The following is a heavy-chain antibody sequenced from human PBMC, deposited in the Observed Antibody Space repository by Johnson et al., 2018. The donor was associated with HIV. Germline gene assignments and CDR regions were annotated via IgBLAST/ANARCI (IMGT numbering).Heavy chain of an antibody. Sequence: QLVESGGGVVQPGRSLRLSCAASGFTFSSYGMHWVRQAPGKGLEWVAVIWYDGSNKYYADSVKGRFTISRDNSKNTLYLQMNSLRAEDTAVYYCAKGEGYDAFDIWGQGTMVTVSS. J-gene: IGHJ3*02. CDR3: AKGEGYDAFDI. CDR1: GFTFSSYG. V-gene: IGHV3-33*06. D-gene: IGHD1-26*01. CDR2: IWYDGSNK.